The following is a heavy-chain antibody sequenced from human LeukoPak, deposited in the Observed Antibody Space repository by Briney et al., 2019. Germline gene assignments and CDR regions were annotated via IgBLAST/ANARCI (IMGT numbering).Heavy chain of an antibody. D-gene: IGHD3-22*01. CDR2: ISGSGGST. J-gene: IGHJ4*02. Sequence: PGGSLRLSCAASGFTFSSYAMSWVRQAPGKGLEWVSAISGSGGSTYYADSVKGRFTISRDNSKNTLYLQMNSLRAEDTAVYYCAKVYYDSSGYYYVWSPSRGGFDYWGQGTLVTVSS. CDR1: GFTFSSYA. CDR3: AKVYYDSSGYYYVWSPSRGGFDY. V-gene: IGHV3-23*01.